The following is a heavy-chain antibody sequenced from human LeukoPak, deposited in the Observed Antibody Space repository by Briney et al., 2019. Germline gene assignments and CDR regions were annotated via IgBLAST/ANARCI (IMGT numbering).Heavy chain of an antibody. Sequence: PGGSLRLSCAASGFTFSSYSMNWVRQAPGKGLEWVSSISSSSYIYYADSVKGRFTISRDNVKNSLYLQMNSLRAEDTAVYYCASYCSGGSCYVGGYWGQGTLVTVSS. CDR3: ASYCSGGSCYVGGY. D-gene: IGHD2-15*01. CDR1: GFTFSSYS. V-gene: IGHV3-21*01. J-gene: IGHJ4*02. CDR2: ISSSSYI.